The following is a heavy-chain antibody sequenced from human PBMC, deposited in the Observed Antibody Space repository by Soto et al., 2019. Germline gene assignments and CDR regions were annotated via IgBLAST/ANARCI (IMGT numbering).Heavy chain of an antibody. CDR3: ARDVRIQSYGDYFDY. V-gene: IGHV3-7*01. CDR2: IKQDGSEK. D-gene: IGHD4-17*01. Sequence: EVQLVESRGGLVQPGGSLRLSCAASGFTFSSYWMSWVRQAPGKGLEWVANIKQDGSEKYYVDSVKGRFTISRDNAKNSLYLHMNSLRAEDTAVYYCARDVRIQSYGDYFDYWGQGTLVTVSS. J-gene: IGHJ4*02. CDR1: GFTFSSYW.